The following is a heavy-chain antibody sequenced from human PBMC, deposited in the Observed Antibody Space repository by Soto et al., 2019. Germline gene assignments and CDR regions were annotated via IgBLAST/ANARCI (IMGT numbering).Heavy chain of an antibody. V-gene: IGHV3-23*01. CDR2: ISGGGDTT. CDR1: GFTFNNYA. D-gene: IGHD3-10*01. CDR3: AKGRGGSRSLTPRVDF. J-gene: IGHJ4*02. Sequence: EVQLLESGGGLVQPGGSLRLSCAASGFTFNNYAMTWVRQSPGKGLEWVSAISGGGDTTSYADSVKGRFTVSRDGSKNTLYLQMSSLRAEVTALYYCAKGRGGSRSLTPRVDFWCQGTLVTVSP.